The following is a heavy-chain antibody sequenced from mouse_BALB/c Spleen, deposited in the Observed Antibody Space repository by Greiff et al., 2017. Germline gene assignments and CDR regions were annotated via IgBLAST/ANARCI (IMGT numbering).Heavy chain of an antibody. CDR3: ARAAYGSPYFDY. V-gene: IGHV1-54*01. Sequence: VQLQQSGAELVRPGTSVKVSCKASGYAFTNYLIEWVKQRPGQGLEWIGVINPGSGGTNYNEKFKGKATLTADKSSSTAYMQLSSLTSDDSAVYFCARAAYGSPYFDYWGQGTTLTVSS. D-gene: IGHD1-1*01. CDR1: GYAFTNYL. CDR2: INPGSGGT. J-gene: IGHJ2*01.